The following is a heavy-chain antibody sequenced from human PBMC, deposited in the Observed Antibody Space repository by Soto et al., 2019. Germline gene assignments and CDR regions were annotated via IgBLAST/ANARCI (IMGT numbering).Heavy chain of an antibody. D-gene: IGHD1-26*01. V-gene: IGHV3-53*01. CDR1: GFTVSSNY. CDR3: ARASGSRLFDY. CDR2: IYSGGST. J-gene: IGHJ4*02. Sequence: EVQLVESGGGLIQPGGSLRLSCSASGFTVSSNYMSWVRQAPGKGLEWFSAIYSGGSTYDADSVKGRFTISRDNYKNTLYLQMNGLRAEDTAIYYCARASGSRLFDYWGQGTLVTVSS.